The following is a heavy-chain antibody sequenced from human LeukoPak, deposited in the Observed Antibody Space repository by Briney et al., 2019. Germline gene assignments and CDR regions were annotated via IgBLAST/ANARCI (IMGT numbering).Heavy chain of an antibody. CDR1: GFTFSSYA. D-gene: IGHD2-15*01. Sequence: PGGSLRHSCAASGFTFSSYAMSWVRQAPGKGLEWVSTISGSGGSTFYADSVKGRFTISRDNSKNTLYLQMNSLRAEDTAVHYCAKAPYCSGVSCYLYYFDDWGQGTLVTVSS. CDR2: ISGSGGST. V-gene: IGHV3-23*01. CDR3: AKAPYCSGVSCYLYYFDD. J-gene: IGHJ4*02.